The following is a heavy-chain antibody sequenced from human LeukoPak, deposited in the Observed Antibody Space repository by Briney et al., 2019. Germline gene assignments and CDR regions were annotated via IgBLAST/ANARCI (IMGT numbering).Heavy chain of an antibody. D-gene: IGHD3-10*01. Sequence: GASVKVSCKASGYTFTSYGISWVRQAPGQGLEWTGWISAYNGNTNYAQKLQGRVTMTTDTSTSTAYMELRSLRSDDTAVYYCARGAIWFGEPYYYGMDVWGQGTTVTVSS. V-gene: IGHV1-18*01. CDR3: ARGAIWFGEPYYYGMDV. CDR1: GYTFTSYG. CDR2: ISAYNGNT. J-gene: IGHJ6*02.